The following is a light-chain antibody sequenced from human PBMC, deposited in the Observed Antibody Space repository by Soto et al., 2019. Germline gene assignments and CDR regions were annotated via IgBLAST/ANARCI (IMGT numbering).Light chain of an antibody. J-gene: IGKJ1*01. V-gene: IGKV3-11*01. CDR3: QQRSNWPPT. Sequence: EIVLTQSPATLSLSPGERATLSCRASQSVSSYLAWYQQKPGQAPRLLIYDASNRATGIPARFSGSGSGTDFTLTISSRAPEDFAVYYCQQRSNWPPTFGQGTKVEIK. CDR2: DAS. CDR1: QSVSSY.